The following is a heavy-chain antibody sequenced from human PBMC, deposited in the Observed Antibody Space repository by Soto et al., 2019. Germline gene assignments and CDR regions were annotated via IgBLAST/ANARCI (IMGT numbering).Heavy chain of an antibody. CDR1: GDTFSDYY. Sequence: ASVKVSCKASGDTFSDYYIHWVRQAPGQGLEWMGWINPNSGGTKYAPKFQGGVTMTRDTSITTAYMELSRLRSGDTAVYYCARGTATAKTEGVDVWGEGTLVTVSS. CDR2: INPNSGGT. CDR3: ARGTATAKTEGVDV. V-gene: IGHV1-2*02. D-gene: IGHD1-1*01. J-gene: IGHJ4*02.